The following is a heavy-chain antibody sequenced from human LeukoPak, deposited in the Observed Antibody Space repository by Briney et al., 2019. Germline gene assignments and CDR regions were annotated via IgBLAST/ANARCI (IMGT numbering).Heavy chain of an antibody. CDR2: ISSSDVNT. J-gene: IGHJ4*02. CDR3: ARDPTVARRGPFDY. CDR1: GFTFNNYA. D-gene: IGHD2-21*01. Sequence: PGGSLRLSCAASGFTFNNYAMNWVRQAPGKGLEWISSISSSDVNTYYADSVKGRFTISRDNSENTLYLQMNSLRVEDTAVYYCARDPTVARRGPFDYWGQGTLVTVSS. V-gene: IGHV3-23*01.